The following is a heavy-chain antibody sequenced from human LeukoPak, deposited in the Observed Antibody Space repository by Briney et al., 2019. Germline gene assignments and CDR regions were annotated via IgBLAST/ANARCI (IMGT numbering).Heavy chain of an antibody. Sequence: ASVKVSCKASGYTFTSYDINWVRQATGQGIEWMGWMNPNSGNTGYAQKFQGRVTMTRNTSISTAYMELSSLRSEDTAVSYCAVITMVRGVITHFDYWGQGTLVTVSS. J-gene: IGHJ4*02. D-gene: IGHD3-10*01. V-gene: IGHV1-8*01. CDR1: GYTFTSYD. CDR2: MNPNSGNT. CDR3: AVITMVRGVITHFDY.